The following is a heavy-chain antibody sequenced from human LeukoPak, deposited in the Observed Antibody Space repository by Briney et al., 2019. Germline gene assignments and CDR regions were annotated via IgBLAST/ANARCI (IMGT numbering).Heavy chain of an antibody. J-gene: IGHJ2*01. CDR2: IYTSGST. V-gene: IGHV4-4*07. Sequence: PSETLSLTCTLCGGSISSHYWSWIRQPAGQGLERIGRIYTSGSTNYNPSLKSRVTMSVDTSKNQFSLWRSSVTAADTAVYYCARMRLSSYWYFDLWARGTLVTVSS. CDR3: ARMRLSSYWYFDL. CDR1: GGSISSHY. D-gene: IGHD6-25*01.